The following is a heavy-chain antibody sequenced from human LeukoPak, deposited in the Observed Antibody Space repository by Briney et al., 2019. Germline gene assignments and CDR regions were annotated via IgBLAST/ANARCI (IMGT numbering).Heavy chain of an antibody. J-gene: IGHJ4*02. Sequence: GGSLRLSCAASGFTFSSYDMHWVRQATGKGLEWVSAIGTAGDTYYPGSVKGRFTISRENAKNSLYLQMNSLRAGDTAVYYCARGPYGGKVYYFDYWGRGTLVTVSS. CDR3: ARGPYGGKVYYFDY. V-gene: IGHV3-13*01. CDR1: GFTFSSYD. D-gene: IGHD4-23*01. CDR2: IGTAGDT.